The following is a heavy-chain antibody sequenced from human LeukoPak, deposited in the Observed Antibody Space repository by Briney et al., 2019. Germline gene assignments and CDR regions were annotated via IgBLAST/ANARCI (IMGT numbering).Heavy chain of an antibody. CDR3: ARNFHYYDSSGYYY. Sequence: SETLSLTCAVYGGSFSGYYWSWIRQPPGKGLEWIGEINHSGSTNYNPSLKSRVTISVDTSKNQFSLKLSSVTAADTAEYYCARNFHYYDSSGYYYWGQGTLVTVSS. J-gene: IGHJ4*02. D-gene: IGHD3-22*01. CDR2: INHSGST. CDR1: GGSFSGYY. V-gene: IGHV4-34*01.